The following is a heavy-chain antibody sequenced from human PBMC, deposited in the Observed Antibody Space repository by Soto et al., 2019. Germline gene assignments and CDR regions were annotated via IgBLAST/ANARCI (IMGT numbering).Heavy chain of an antibody. D-gene: IGHD2-2*01. CDR2: IYPGDSDT. Sequence: GESLKISCKGSGYIFTNYWIAWVRQMPGKGLEWMGIIYPGDSDTTYSPAFQGQVTISADKSINTAYLQWSSLRASDTAKYYWARHVGYCSSTSCHGAFDDWGQGTMVTVS. CDR3: ARHVGYCSSTSCHGAFDD. V-gene: IGHV5-51*01. J-gene: IGHJ3*01. CDR1: GYIFTNYW.